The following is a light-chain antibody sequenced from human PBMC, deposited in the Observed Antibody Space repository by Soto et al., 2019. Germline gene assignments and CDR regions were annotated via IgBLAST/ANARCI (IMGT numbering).Light chain of an antibody. CDR2: GAS. Sequence: IGSTESPVPPARSAGASATLSCRGRRVISSYLAWYQQKPGQAPRLLIYGASNRATGIPDRFSGSGSGTDFALTISRLEPEDFAVYYCQQFSSYPLTFGGGTKVDIK. CDR3: QQFSSYPLT. V-gene: IGKV3-20*01. CDR1: RVISSY. J-gene: IGKJ4*01.